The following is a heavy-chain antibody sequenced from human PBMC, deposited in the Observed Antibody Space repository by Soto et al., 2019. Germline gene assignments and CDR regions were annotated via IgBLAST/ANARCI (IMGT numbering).Heavy chain of an antibody. V-gene: IGHV4-59*01. CDR2: IYYSGST. Sequence: PSETLSLTCTVSGGSISSYYWSWIRQPPGKGLEWIGYIYYSGSTNYNPSLKSRVTISVDTSKNQFSLKLSSVTAADTAVYYCARGHTDYYDSSGYSPPGYWGQGTLVTVS. D-gene: IGHD3-22*01. J-gene: IGHJ4*02. CDR1: GGSISSYY. CDR3: ARGHTDYYDSSGYSPPGY.